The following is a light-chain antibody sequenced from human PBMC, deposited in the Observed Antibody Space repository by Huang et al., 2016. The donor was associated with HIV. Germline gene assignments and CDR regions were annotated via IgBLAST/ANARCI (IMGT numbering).Light chain of an antibody. CDR2: DAS. CDR3: QQRDNWLT. Sequence: EIVLTQSPATLSLSPVERATLSCRASQSISDYLAWYQQKPGQAPSLLIYDASNRATGIPARFSGSGSGTDFTLTISSLEPEEFAVYYCQQRDNWLTFGGGTKVEVK. V-gene: IGKV3-11*01. J-gene: IGKJ4*01. CDR1: QSISDY.